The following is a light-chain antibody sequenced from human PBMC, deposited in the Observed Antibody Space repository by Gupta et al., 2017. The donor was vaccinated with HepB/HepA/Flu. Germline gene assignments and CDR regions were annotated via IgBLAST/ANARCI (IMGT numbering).Light chain of an antibody. J-gene: IGKJ4*01. Sequence: QMIQSPSSVSASVGDTVTITCRASHGISGWLAWYQQKPGKAPKPLIYGATSLHSGVPPRFGGSGSGTDFSLTISNLQPEDSATYYCQQASSFPLTFGGGTKVELK. V-gene: IGKV1-12*01. CDR1: HGISGW. CDR2: GAT. CDR3: QQASSFPLT.